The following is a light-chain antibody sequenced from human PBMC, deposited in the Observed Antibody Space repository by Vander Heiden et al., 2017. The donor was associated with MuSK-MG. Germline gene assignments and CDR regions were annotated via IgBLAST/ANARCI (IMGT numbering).Light chain of an antibody. V-gene: IGKV1-39*01. CDR3: QQSYSTPLT. Sequence: DIQMTQSPSSLSASVGDRVTITCRASQSISSYLNWYQQKPGKAPKLLIYAASSLQSGVPSRFSGSGSGTDFTLTISRLQPEDFATYYCQQSYSTPLTFGHGTKVDI. CDR1: QSISSY. CDR2: AAS. J-gene: IGKJ3*01.